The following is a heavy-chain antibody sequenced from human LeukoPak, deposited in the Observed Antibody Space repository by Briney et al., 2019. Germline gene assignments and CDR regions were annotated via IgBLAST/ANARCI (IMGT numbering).Heavy chain of an antibody. CDR2: INHSGST. J-gene: IGHJ4*02. V-gene: IGHV4-34*01. CDR3: ARQVQFRNSKGYDVLEYYDSSGYPNNFDY. CDR1: GGSFSGYY. Sequence: SETLSLTCAVYGGSFSGYYWSWIRQPPGKGLEWIGEINHSGSTNYNPSLKSRVTISVDTSKNQFSLKLSSVTAADTAVYYCARQVQFRNSKGYDVLEYYDSSGYPNNFDYWGQGTLVTVSS. D-gene: IGHD3-22*01.